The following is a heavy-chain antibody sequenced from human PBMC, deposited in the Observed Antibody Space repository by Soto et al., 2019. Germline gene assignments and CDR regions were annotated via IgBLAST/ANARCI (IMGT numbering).Heavy chain of an antibody. J-gene: IGHJ3*02. D-gene: IGHD6-19*01. V-gene: IGHV1-2*02. CDR2: IYLNSGGT. CDR1: GYTFTGYY. Sequence: VSVKVSCKAFGYTFTGYYMPWVGQSPGQGLEWMGWIYLNSGGTNSVQKFQGRVTMTRDTAISTAYMELSRLRSDDTAVYYCARARVIAVAVTSAFDIWRQGTMVTVSS. CDR3: ARARVIAVAVTSAFDI.